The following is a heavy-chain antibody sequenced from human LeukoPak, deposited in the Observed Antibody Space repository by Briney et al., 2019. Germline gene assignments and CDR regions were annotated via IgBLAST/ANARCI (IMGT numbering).Heavy chain of an antibody. J-gene: IGHJ4*02. CDR3: TGQLQLNY. Sequence: GGSLRLSCAASGFPFSTYSLNWVRQAPGKGREWVSYISSSSNTIYYADALQGRFTISRDNAKNSLYLQMNSLRDEDTAVYYCTGQLQLNYWGRGTLVTVSS. CDR2: ISSSSNTI. CDR1: GFPFSTYS. D-gene: IGHD2-15*01. V-gene: IGHV3-48*02.